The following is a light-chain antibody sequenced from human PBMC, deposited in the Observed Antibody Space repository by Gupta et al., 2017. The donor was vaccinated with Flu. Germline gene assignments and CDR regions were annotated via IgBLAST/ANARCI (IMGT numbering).Light chain of an antibody. V-gene: IGKV3-20*01. J-gene: IGKJ2*03. Sequence: EIVLTQSPGTLSLSPGERATLSCRASQSVSSSYLAWYQQKPGQAPRLLIYAASSRATGIPDRFSGSGSGTDFTLTVSTLEPEDFAVYYCQQYGSSPQSFGQGTKLEIK. CDR1: QSVSSSY. CDR3: QQYGSSPQS. CDR2: AAS.